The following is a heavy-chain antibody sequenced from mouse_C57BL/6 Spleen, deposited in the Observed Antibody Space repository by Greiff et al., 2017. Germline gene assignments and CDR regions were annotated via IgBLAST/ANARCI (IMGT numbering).Heavy chain of an antibody. CDR1: GFTFSDYY. J-gene: IGHJ4*01. V-gene: IGHV5-16*01. Sequence: DVQLVESEGGLVQPGSSMKLSCTASGFTFSDYYMAWVRQVPEKGLEWVANINYDGSSTYYLDSLKSRFIISIDNAKNILYLQMSSLKSEDTATYYCARVLYSWAMDYWGQGTSVTVSS. D-gene: IGHD1-3*01. CDR3: ARVLYSWAMDY. CDR2: INYDGSST.